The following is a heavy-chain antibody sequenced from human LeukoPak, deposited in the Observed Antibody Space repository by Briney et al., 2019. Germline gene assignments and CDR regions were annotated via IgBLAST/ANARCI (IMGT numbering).Heavy chain of an antibody. Sequence: GGSLRLSCAASGFTFSSYAMSWVRQAPGKGLEWVSAINGSGGSKYYADSVKGRFTISRDNSKNTLYQQMNSLRAEDTAVYYCAAGPWELLDYWGQGTLVTVSS. J-gene: IGHJ4*02. D-gene: IGHD1-26*01. CDR2: INGSGGSK. CDR3: AAGPWELLDY. CDR1: GFTFSSYA. V-gene: IGHV3-23*01.